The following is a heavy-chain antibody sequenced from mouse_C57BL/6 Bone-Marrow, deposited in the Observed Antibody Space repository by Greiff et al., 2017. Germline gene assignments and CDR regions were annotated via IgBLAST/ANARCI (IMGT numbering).Heavy chain of an antibody. V-gene: IGHV1-81*01. CDR1: GYTFTSYG. Sequence: VQLQQPGAELARPGASVKLSCKASGYTFTSYGISWVKQRTGQGLEWIGEIYPTSGNTNYNEKFKGKATLTVDKSSSTAYMQLRSLTSEDSAVYMCVPYYYGSTYFDVWGTGTTVTVSS. CDR3: VPYYYGSTYFDV. CDR2: IYPTSGNT. J-gene: IGHJ1*03. D-gene: IGHD1-1*01.